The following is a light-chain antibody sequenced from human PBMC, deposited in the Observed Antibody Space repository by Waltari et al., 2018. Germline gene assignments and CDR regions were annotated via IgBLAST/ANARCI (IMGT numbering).Light chain of an antibody. V-gene: IGLV2-11*01. CDR2: EVT. CDR1: SSDVGRYNY. CDR3: CSYGGAKLI. J-gene: IGLJ2*01. Sequence: QSALTQPRSVSGSPGQSVAISCTGTSSDVGRYNYVSWYQQYPAKAPKLMIYEVTKRPSGVPDLFSGSKSGNTAALTSSVLQAEDEADYYCCSYGGAKLIFGGGTRLTVL.